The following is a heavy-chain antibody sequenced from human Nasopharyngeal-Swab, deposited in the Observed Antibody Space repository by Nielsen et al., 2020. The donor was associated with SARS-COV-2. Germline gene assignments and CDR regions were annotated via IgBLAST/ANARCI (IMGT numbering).Heavy chain of an antibody. CDR2: INPNSGAT. CDR3: AREHPTTRASDY. D-gene: IGHD4-11*01. V-gene: IGHV1-2*06. Sequence: ASVKVSCKTSGYTFTGYYIQWVRQAPAQGLEWMGRINPNSGATKSAQRFQGRVTMTSDTSISTAYMDLSSLTSDDTALYYCAREHPTTRASDYWGQGTLVTVSS. J-gene: IGHJ4*02. CDR1: GYTFTGYY.